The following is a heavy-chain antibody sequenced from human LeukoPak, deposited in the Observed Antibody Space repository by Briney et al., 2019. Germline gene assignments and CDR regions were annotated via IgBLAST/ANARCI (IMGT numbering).Heavy chain of an antibody. D-gene: IGHD3-10*01. J-gene: IGHJ4*02. CDR3: AREAPLESIWFGDLISTSPLDY. Sequence: PGGSLILSCAASGFTFNTYEMNWVRQAPGKGLEGLSYISSSGTTIYYADSVKGRFTISRDNAKNSLYLQMNSLRAEDTAVYYCAREAPLESIWFGDLISTSPLDYWGQGTLVTVPS. V-gene: IGHV3-48*03. CDR2: ISSSGTTI. CDR1: GFTFNTYE.